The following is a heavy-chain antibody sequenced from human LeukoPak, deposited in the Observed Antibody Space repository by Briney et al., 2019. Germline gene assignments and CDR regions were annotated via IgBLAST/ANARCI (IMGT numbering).Heavy chain of an antibody. D-gene: IGHD6-6*01. CDR3: AKTLAARARIDY. CDR1: GGSFSGYY. CDR2: INHSGST. V-gene: IGHV4-34*01. Sequence: SETLSLTCAVYGGSFSGYYWSGIRQPPGKGLEWIGEINHSGSTNYNPSLKSRVTISVDTSKNQFSLKLSSVTAADTAVYYCAKTLAARARIDYWGQGTLVTVSS. J-gene: IGHJ4*02.